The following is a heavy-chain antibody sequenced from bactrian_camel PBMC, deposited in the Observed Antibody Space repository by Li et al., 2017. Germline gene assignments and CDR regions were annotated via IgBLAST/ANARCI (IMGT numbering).Heavy chain of an antibody. D-gene: IGHD2*01. V-gene: IGHV3S44*01. CDR1: GFTDSHYC. CDR3: AAGRGSGGHCYADGWRYNC. Sequence: VQLVESGGGSVQPGGSLRLSCAASGFTDSHYCVAWFRQAPGKGREGVAALDADGSTNYADSVKDRWTVSKDSAKTTMYLQMNSLKPEDTAMYYCAAGRGSGGHCYADGWRYNCWGQGTQVTVS. J-gene: IGHJ4*01. CDR2: LDADGST.